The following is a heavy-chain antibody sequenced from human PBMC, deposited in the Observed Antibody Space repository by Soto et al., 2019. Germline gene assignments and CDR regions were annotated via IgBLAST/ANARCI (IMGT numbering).Heavy chain of an antibody. CDR3: ARKYFDTTLYYFEY. D-gene: IGHD3-22*01. CDR1: GDSITTNNW. CDR2: IFHRGST. Sequence: SETLSLTCDVPGDSITTNNWWGWVRQSPGTGLEWIGEIFHRGSTYSNPSLRSRVLMSLDKSKNQFSLRLNSVTAADTAIYYCARKYFDTTLYYFEYWGQGIPVTVSS. J-gene: IGHJ4*02. V-gene: IGHV4-4*02.